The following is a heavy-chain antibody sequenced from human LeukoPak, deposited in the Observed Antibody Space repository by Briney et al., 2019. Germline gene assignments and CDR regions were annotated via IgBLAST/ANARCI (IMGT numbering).Heavy chain of an antibody. V-gene: IGHV4-59*01. Sequence: SETLSLTCIVSGGSISSYYWSWIRQPPGKGLEWIGYIYYSGSTNYNPALKSRVTISVDTSKNQFSLKLSSVTAADTAVYYCAREYSSSWYGWFDPWGQGTLVTVSS. CDR2: IYYSGST. D-gene: IGHD6-13*01. CDR1: GGSISSYY. J-gene: IGHJ5*02. CDR3: AREYSSSWYGWFDP.